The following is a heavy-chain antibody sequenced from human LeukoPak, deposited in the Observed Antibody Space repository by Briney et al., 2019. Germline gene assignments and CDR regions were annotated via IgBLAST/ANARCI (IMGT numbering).Heavy chain of an antibody. J-gene: IGHJ5*02. CDR3: AREVSGDPWYNWFDP. D-gene: IGHD4-17*01. Sequence: PGGSLRLSCAASGFPFSSYEMNWVRQAPGKGLEWISCISGTGSTIYYADSVKGRFTISRDNAKNTLYLQMNSLRADDTAVYYCAREVSGDPWYNWFDPWGQGTLVTVSS. CDR1: GFPFSSYE. CDR2: ISGTGSTI. V-gene: IGHV3-48*03.